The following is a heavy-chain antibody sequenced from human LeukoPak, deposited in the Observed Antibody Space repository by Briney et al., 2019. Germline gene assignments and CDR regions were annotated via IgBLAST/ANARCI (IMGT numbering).Heavy chain of an antibody. CDR3: AKDLGSAITSALVLDV. Sequence: GGSLRLSCATSGFTFSASGMAWVRQTPGRGLEWVASISGSGGSTFHAASVKGRFTISRDNVKNVLYLQMNSLRPEDTALYYCAKDLGSAITSALVLDVWGQGTTVIVS. D-gene: IGHD2-15*01. V-gene: IGHV3-23*01. J-gene: IGHJ6*02. CDR1: GFTFSASG. CDR2: ISGSGGST.